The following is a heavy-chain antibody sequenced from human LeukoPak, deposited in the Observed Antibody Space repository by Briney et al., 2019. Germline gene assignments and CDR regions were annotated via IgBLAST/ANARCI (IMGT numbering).Heavy chain of an antibody. Sequence: SETLSLTCTVSGGSISSSSYYWGWIRQPPGKGLEWIGSIYYSGSTYYNPSLKSRVTISVDTSKNQFSLKLSSVTAADTAVYYCARGMYYYDSSGYSFDYWGQGTLVTVSS. CDR2: IYYSGST. CDR1: GGSISSSSYY. D-gene: IGHD3-22*01. V-gene: IGHV4-39*07. J-gene: IGHJ4*02. CDR3: ARGMYYYDSSGYSFDY.